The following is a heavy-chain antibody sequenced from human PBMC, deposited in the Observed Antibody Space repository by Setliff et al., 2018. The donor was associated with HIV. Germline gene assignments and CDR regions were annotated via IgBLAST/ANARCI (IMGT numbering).Heavy chain of an antibody. CDR1: GFPFSSYS. J-gene: IGHJ4*02. D-gene: IGHD4-17*01. V-gene: IGHV3-48*01. Sequence: GGSLRLSCAASGFPFSSYSMNWFRQPPGKGLEWVAYISGSSGSTYYADSVKGRFTISRDSSKSTLYLQMNSLRAEDTAVYYCARGGEYFDYWGQGTLVTVSS. CDR3: ARGGEYFDY. CDR2: ISGSSGST.